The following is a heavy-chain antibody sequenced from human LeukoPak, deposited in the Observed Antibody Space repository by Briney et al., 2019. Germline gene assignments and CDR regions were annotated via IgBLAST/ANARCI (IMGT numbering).Heavy chain of an antibody. V-gene: IGHV4-59*04. J-gene: IGHJ4*02. CDR2: IYYSGST. D-gene: IGHD5-12*01. CDR1: GGSISSYY. Sequence: NASETLSLTCTVSGGSISSYYWSWIRQPPGKGLEWIGSIYYSGSTYYNPSLKSRVTISVDTSKNQFSLKLSSVTAADTAVYYCGARYRNGGYNWGQGTLVTVSS. CDR3: GARYRNGGYN.